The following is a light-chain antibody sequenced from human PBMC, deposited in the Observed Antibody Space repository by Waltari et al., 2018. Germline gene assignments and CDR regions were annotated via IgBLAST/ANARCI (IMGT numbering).Light chain of an antibody. Sequence: QSALTQPASVSGSPGQSITISCTGTSSDVGAYNYVSWYQQHPGKAPKLLIYDVTNRPSGVSNRFSGSKSGNTASLTISGLQADDDADYYCSSYTTSITPHVVFGGGTKLTVL. J-gene: IGLJ2*01. CDR3: SSYTTSITPHVV. CDR2: DVT. V-gene: IGLV2-14*03. CDR1: SSDVGAYNY.